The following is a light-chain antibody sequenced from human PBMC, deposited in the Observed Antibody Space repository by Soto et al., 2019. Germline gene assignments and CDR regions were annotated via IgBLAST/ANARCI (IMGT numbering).Light chain of an antibody. CDR1: SSNIGAGYP. CDR2: GNI. V-gene: IGLV1-40*01. CDR3: QSYDSSLEKVV. Sequence: QSVPAQPPSVSGAPGQRVTISCTGSSSNIGAGYPVHWYQQRPGTAPKLLIYGNINRPSGVPDRFSGSKSGTSASLAITGLQAEDEADYYCQSYDSSLEKVVVGGGTKLTVL. J-gene: IGLJ2*01.